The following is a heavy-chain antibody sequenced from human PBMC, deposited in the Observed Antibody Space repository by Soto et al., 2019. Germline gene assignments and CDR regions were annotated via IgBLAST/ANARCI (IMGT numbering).Heavy chain of an antibody. J-gene: IGHJ6*02. V-gene: IGHV3-23*01. CDR2: IIDSGAST. D-gene: IGHD3-9*01. CDR3: ARTVLRYFDWLFRAQENYYYYGMDV. CDR1: GFTFRSCA. Sequence: GGSLRLSCAASGFTFRSCAMGWVRQAPGKGLEWVSDIIDSGASTYYADSVKGRFTISRDNSKNTLYLQMNSLRAEDTAVYYCARTVLRYFDWLFRAQENYYYYGMDVWGQGTTVTVSS.